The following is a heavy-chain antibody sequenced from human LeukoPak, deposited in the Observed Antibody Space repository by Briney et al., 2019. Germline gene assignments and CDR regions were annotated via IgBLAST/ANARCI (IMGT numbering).Heavy chain of an antibody. V-gene: IGHV4-34*01. J-gene: IGHJ4*02. CDR1: GGSFSGYY. CDR2: INHSGST. Sequence: SETLSLTCAVYGGSFSGYYWSWIRQPPGKGLEWIVEINHSGSTNYNPSLKSRVTISVDTSKNQFSLKLSSVTAADTAVYYCARGSRGAAGFDYWGQGTLVTVSS. CDR3: ARGSRGAAGFDY. D-gene: IGHD6-13*01.